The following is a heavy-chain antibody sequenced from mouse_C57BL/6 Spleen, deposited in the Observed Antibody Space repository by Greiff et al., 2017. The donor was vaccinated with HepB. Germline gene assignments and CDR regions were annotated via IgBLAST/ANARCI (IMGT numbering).Heavy chain of an antibody. Sequence: VKLQQSGAELVRPGASVTLSCKASGYTFTDYEMHWVKQTPVHGLEWIGAIDPETGGTAYNQKFKGKAILTADKSSSTAYMELRSLTSEDSAVYYCTRGGEKNWYFDVWGTGTTVTVSS. CDR1: GYTFTDYE. CDR3: TRGGEKNWYFDV. V-gene: IGHV1-15*01. J-gene: IGHJ1*03. CDR2: IDPETGGT.